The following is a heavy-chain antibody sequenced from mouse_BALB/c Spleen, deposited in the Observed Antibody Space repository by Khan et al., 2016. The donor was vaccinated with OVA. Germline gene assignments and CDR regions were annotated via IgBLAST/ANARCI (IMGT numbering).Heavy chain of an antibody. CDR2: INPSNGGT. J-gene: IGHJ3*01. Sequence: VQLQQSGAELVKPGASVKLSCKASGYTFTSYYMYWVKQRPGQGLEWIGEINPSNGGTNFNEKFKSKATLPVDKSSSTAYMRLSSLTSEDSAFYYGTRSGYGSFAYWGQGTLVTVSA. CDR1: GYTFTSYY. V-gene: IGHV1S81*02. D-gene: IGHD2-2*01. CDR3: TRSGYGSFAY.